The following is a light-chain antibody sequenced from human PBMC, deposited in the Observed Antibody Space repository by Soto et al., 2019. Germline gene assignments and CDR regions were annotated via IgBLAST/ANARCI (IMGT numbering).Light chain of an antibody. CDR2: DTS. J-gene: IGKJ1*01. CDR3: QQYSGSPQT. V-gene: IGKV3-20*01. CDR1: QTIANIY. Sequence: EMVVTQSPGTLSLSPGERAVLACRASQTIANIYLAWYQHKPGRPPRLLIYDTSPRATGTPDRVIGSGSGTDFTLTISRLEPEDFAVYSCQQYSGSPQTFGPGTKVEIK.